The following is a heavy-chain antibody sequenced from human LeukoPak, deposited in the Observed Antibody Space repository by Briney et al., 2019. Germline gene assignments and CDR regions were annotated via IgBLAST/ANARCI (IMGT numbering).Heavy chain of an antibody. Sequence: GGSLRLSCTASGFTFSNFWMGWVRQAPGKGLEWVANIKQDETEKFYLGSVKGRFTISRDNAKNSLYLQMNSLRAEDTALYYCARGWSTVTHYYYYGMDVWGQGTTVTVSS. CDR2: IKQDETEK. CDR1: GFTFSNFW. J-gene: IGHJ6*02. CDR3: ARGWSTVTHYYYYGMDV. D-gene: IGHD4-11*01. V-gene: IGHV3-7*03.